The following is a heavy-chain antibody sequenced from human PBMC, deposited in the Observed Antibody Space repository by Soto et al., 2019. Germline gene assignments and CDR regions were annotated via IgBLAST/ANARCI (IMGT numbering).Heavy chain of an antibody. CDR3: ARGYSYSNYVGGTGADH. Sequence: PGEALKISCKGSGYSFTSYWIGWVRQMPGKGLEWMGIIYPGDSDTRYSPCFQGQVTISADKSISTAYPQWSSLKASDTAMYYCARGYSYSNYVGGTGADHSGQGTLVTVSS. V-gene: IGHV5-51*01. CDR1: GYSFTSYW. D-gene: IGHD4-4*01. J-gene: IGHJ4*02. CDR2: IYPGDSDT.